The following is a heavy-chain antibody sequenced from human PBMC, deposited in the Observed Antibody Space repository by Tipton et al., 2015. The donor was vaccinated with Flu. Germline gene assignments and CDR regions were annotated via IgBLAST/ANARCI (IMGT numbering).Heavy chain of an antibody. J-gene: IGHJ4*02. V-gene: IGHV4-39*01. CDR3: ARLSYYDVDLKNFYFDY. D-gene: IGHD3-10*02. CDR2: IYPSGTT. Sequence: TLSLTCTVSSGSIRSTNYFCAWIRQPPGKRLELIGSIYPSGTTYYSPSLKSRVTISVDTSKSQFSLMLRSVTAADTAVYYCARLSYYDVDLKNFYFDYWGRGALVTVSS. CDR1: SGSIRSTNYF.